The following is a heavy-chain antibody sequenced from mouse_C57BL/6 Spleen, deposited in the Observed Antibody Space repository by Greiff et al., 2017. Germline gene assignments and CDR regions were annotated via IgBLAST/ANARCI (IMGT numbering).Heavy chain of an antibody. CDR2: IDPEDGDT. D-gene: IGHD2-3*01. CDR1: GFNIKDYY. J-gene: IGHJ2*01. CDR3: TPDGYYGPLFDY. V-gene: IGHV14-1*01. Sequence: EVKLQQSGAELVRPGASVKLSCTASGFNIKDYYMHWVKQRREQGLEWIGRIDPEDGDTEYAPKFQGKATMTADTSSNTAYLQLSSLTSEDTAVYYCTPDGYYGPLFDYWGQGTTLTVSS.